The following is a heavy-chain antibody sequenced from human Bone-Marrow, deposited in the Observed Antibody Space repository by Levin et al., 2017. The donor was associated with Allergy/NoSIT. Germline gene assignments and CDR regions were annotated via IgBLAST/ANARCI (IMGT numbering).Heavy chain of an antibody. CDR3: ARADYRGSNYYSYGLDV. J-gene: IGHJ6*02. D-gene: IGHD1-26*01. V-gene: IGHV6-1*01. CDR2: AYYRSEWYY. Sequence: SETLSLTCVISGDSVSSKSAAWNWIRQSPSRGLEWLVRAYYRSEWYYDFAVSVNGRITIIPDTSKNQFSLQLNSVTPADTSVYYGARADYRGSNYYSYGLDVWGQGTTVTVSS. CDR1: GDSVSSKSAA.